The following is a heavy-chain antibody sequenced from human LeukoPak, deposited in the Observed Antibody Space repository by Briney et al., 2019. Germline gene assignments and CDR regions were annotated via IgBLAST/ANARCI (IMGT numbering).Heavy chain of an antibody. V-gene: IGHV1-69*05. Sequence: ASVKVSCKASGGTFSSYAISWVRQAPGQGLEWMGGIIPIFGTANYAQKLQGRVTMTTDTSTCTAYMELRSLRSDDTAVYYCARDHTYYYDSSGYAPFDYWGQGTLVTVSS. D-gene: IGHD3-22*01. CDR1: GGTFSSYA. J-gene: IGHJ4*02. CDR2: IIPIFGTA. CDR3: ARDHTYYYDSSGYAPFDY.